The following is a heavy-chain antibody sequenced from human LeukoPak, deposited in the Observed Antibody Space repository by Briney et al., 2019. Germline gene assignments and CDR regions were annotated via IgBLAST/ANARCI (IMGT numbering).Heavy chain of an antibody. CDR2: MNPNSGNT. D-gene: IGHD3-10*01. CDR3: ARAKGSGNYYYYMDV. J-gene: IGHJ6*03. CDR1: GFTFINYD. V-gene: IGHV1-8*01. Sequence: ASVKVSCKASGFTFINYDLNWVRQATGQGLEWMGWMNPNSGNTGYAQKFQGRVTITRNTSISTAYMELSSLRSEDTAVYYCARAKGSGNYYYYMDVWGKGTTVTVSS.